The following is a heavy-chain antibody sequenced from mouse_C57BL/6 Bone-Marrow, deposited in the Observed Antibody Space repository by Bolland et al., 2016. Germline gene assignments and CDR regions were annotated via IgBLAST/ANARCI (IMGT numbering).Heavy chain of an antibody. J-gene: IGHJ3*01. Sequence: SYTNYNQKFKGKATLTVDTSSSTAYMQLSSLTSEDCXFYYCARSFXCYPPFFSYWGQGTLV. CDR2: SYT. CDR3: ARSFXCYPPFFSY. V-gene: IGHV1-59*01. D-gene: IGHD1-2*01.